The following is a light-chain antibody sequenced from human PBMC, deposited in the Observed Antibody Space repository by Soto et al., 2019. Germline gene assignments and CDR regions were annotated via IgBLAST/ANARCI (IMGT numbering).Light chain of an antibody. CDR2: DVS. CDR3: SSYTSSSTLEI. Sequence: QSVLTQPASVSGCRGQWITISCTGTSSDVGGYNYVSWYQQHPGKAPKLMIYDVSNRPSGVSNRFSGSKSGNTASLTISGLQAEDEADYYCSSYTSSSTLEIFGTGTKVTVL. CDR1: SSDVGGYNY. J-gene: IGLJ1*01. V-gene: IGLV2-14*01.